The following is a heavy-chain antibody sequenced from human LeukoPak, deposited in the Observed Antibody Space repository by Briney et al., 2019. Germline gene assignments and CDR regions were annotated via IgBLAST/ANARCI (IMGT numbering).Heavy chain of an antibody. Sequence: SETLSLTCTVSGGSISSSSYYWGWIRQPPGKGLEWIGSIYYSGSTYYNPSLKSRVTISVDTSKNQFSLKLSSVTAADTAVYYCARLSTAFDYWGQGTLVTVSS. V-gene: IGHV4-39*07. J-gene: IGHJ4*02. CDR2: IYYSGST. D-gene: IGHD4-17*01. CDR3: ARLSTAFDY. CDR1: GGSISSSSYY.